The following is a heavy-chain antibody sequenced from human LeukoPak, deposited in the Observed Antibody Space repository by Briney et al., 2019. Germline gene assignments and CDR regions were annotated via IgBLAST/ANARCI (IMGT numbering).Heavy chain of an antibody. CDR3: ARGWGSIAAPIHDY. D-gene: IGHD6-6*01. CDR2: IYTSGST. Sequence: KPSETLSLTCTVSGGSISSYYWSWIRQPAGKGLEWIGRIYTSGSTNYNPSLKSRVTISLDTSKNQFSLKLSSVTAADTAVYYCARGWGSIAAPIHDYWGQGTLVTVSS. J-gene: IGHJ4*02. V-gene: IGHV4-4*07. CDR1: GGSISSYY.